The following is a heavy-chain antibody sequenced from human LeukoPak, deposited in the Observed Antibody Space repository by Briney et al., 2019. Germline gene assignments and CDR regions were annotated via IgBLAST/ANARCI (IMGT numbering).Heavy chain of an antibody. Sequence: ASVKVSCKASGYTFTGYYMHWVRQAPGQGLEWMGWISAYNGNTNYAQKLQGRVTMTTDTSTSTAYMELSSLRSEDTAVYYCAREPRGYYYDSSGHGNWFDPWGQGTLVTVSS. CDR1: GYTFTGYY. D-gene: IGHD3-22*01. J-gene: IGHJ5*02. V-gene: IGHV1-18*04. CDR2: ISAYNGNT. CDR3: AREPRGYYYDSSGHGNWFDP.